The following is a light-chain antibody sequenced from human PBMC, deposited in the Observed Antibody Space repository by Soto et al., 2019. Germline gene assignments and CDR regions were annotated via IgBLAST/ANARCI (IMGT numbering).Light chain of an antibody. Sequence: EIVLTQSPGTLSLSPGERATLSCRASEGVASNYLAWYQHKPCQDPRLLFFGASNMATCIPDRFSGSGSGPDFTLTISRVEPEDFAVYYCPQYGSSPWTFGQGTKVDIK. V-gene: IGKV3-20*01. CDR1: EGVASNY. CDR3: PQYGSSPWT. J-gene: IGKJ1*01. CDR2: GAS.